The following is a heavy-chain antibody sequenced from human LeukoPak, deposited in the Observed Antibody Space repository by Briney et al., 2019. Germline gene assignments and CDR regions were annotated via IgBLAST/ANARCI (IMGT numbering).Heavy chain of an antibody. J-gene: IGHJ4*02. CDR3: ATDTGAFHFAY. CDR2: VNEGGENT. Sequence: PGGSLRLSCAASGFTFSSYGMTWVRQAPGRGLEWVSTVNEGGENTHYADSVKGRFTISRDNAKNNLSLQMDSLRGEDSAMYYCATDTGAFHFAYWGQGTLVTVSS. V-gene: IGHV3-23*01. D-gene: IGHD2-8*02. CDR1: GFTFSSYG.